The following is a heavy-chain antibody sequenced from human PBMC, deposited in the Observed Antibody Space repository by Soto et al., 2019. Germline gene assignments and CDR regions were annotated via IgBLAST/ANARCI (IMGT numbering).Heavy chain of an antibody. Sequence: GGSLRLSCTASGFTFGDYAMSWFRQAPGKGLEWVGFIRSKAYGGTTEYAASVKGRFTISRDDSKSIAYLQMNSLKTEDTAVYYCTRDSLNYDFWSGSDYWGQGTLVTVSS. J-gene: IGHJ4*02. D-gene: IGHD3-3*01. CDR3: TRDSLNYDFWSGSDY. V-gene: IGHV3-49*03. CDR2: IRSKAYGGTT. CDR1: GFTFGDYA.